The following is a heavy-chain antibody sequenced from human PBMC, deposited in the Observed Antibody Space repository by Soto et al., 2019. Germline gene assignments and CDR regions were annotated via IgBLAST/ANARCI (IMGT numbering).Heavy chain of an antibody. Sequence: GGSLRLSCAASGFTFSSYGMHWVRQAPGKGLEWVAVISYDGSNKYYADSVKGRFTISRDNSKNTLYLQMNSLRAEDTAVYYCAKDFWSRPVGFDYWGQGTLVTVSS. CDR2: ISYDGSNK. CDR1: GFTFSSYG. D-gene: IGHD6-6*01. CDR3: AKDFWSRPVGFDY. J-gene: IGHJ4*02. V-gene: IGHV3-30*18.